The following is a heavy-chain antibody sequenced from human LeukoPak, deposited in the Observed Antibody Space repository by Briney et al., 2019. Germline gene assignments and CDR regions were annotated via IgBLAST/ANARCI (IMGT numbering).Heavy chain of an antibody. J-gene: IGHJ4*02. CDR2: IIPILGIA. CDR1: GGTFSSYA. CDR3: ARDRVVGAFFDY. D-gene: IGHD1-26*01. Sequence: SVKVSCKASGGTFSSYAISWVRQAPGQGLEWMGRIIPILGIANYAQKFQGRVTITADKSTSTAYMELSSLRSEDTAVYYCARDRVVGAFFDYWGQGTLVTVSS. V-gene: IGHV1-69*04.